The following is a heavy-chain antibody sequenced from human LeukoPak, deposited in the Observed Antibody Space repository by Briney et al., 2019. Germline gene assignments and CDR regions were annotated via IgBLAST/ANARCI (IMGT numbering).Heavy chain of an antibody. CDR2: GDYSGGT. D-gene: IGHD6-19*01. Sequence: SETLSLTCTVSGDSFTSVTDYWAWIRQPPGKGLEWIASGDYSGGTYYNPSLESRVAISADMSKNQISLKLTSVTGADAAVYYCAGERGEEYSSGWYKTNYFYNWGQGIRVTVSS. CDR3: AGERGEEYSSGWYKTNYFYN. CDR1: GDSFTSVTDY. J-gene: IGHJ4*02. V-gene: IGHV4-39*07.